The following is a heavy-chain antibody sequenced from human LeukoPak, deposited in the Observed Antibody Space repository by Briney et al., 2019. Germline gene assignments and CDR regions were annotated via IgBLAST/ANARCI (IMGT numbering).Heavy chain of an antibody. J-gene: IGHJ4*02. Sequence: ASVKVSCKASGGTFSSYAISWVRQAPGQGLEWMGGIIPIFGTANYAQKFQGRVTITADESTSTAYMELSSLTSDDTAVYYCARGQWFGEGSFYYFDLWGQGTLVTVSS. CDR2: IIPIFGTA. D-gene: IGHD3-10*01. V-gene: IGHV1-69*13. CDR1: GGTFSSYA. CDR3: ARGQWFGEGSFYYFDL.